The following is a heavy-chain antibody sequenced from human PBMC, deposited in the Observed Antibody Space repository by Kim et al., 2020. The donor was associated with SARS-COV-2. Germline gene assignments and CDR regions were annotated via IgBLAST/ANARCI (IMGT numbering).Heavy chain of an antibody. CDR2: ISGSGSST. CDR1: GFTFSSFA. D-gene: IGHD3-3*01. CDR3: ATAPASVGGDFWSGYYWYFEH. V-gene: IGHV3-23*01. Sequence: GGSLRLSCAASGFTFSSFAVNWVRQAPGKGLQWVSAISGSGSSTFNADSVMGRFTTSRDISKNMVYLQMNRLRAEDTAVYYCATAPASVGGDFWSGYYWYFEHWGQGALVTVSS. J-gene: IGHJ1*01.